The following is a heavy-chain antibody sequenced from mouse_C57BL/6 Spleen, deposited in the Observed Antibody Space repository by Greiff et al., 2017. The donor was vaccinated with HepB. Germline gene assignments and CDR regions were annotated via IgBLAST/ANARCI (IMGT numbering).Heavy chain of an antibody. V-gene: IGHV1-82*01. D-gene: IGHD1-1*01. Sequence: VQLQQSGPELVKPGASVKISCKASGYAFSSSWMNWVKQRPGKGLEWIGRIYPGDGDTNYNGKFKGKATLAADKSSSTAYMQLSSLTSEDSAVCFCARSAYGSSYYFDYWGQGTTLTVSS. CDR3: ARSAYGSSYYFDY. CDR2: IYPGDGDT. CDR1: GYAFSSSW. J-gene: IGHJ2*01.